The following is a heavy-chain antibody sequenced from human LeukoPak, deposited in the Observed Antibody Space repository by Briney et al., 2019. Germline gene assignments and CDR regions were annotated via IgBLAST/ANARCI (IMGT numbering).Heavy chain of an antibody. Sequence: SETLSLTCTVSGDSIRTYSWSWIRQSPGKGLEWIGSIYYSGSTYYNPSLKSRVTISVDTSKNQFSLKLSSVTAADTAVYYCATIRYFAWLLGGYWGQGTLVTVSS. CDR3: ATIRYFAWLLGGY. CDR2: IYYSGST. J-gene: IGHJ4*02. D-gene: IGHD3-9*01. V-gene: IGHV4-59*05. CDR1: GDSIRTYS.